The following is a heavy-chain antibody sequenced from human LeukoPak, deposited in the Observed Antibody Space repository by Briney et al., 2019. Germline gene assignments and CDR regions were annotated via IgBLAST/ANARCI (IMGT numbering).Heavy chain of an antibody. CDR2: ISYDGSDK. V-gene: IGHV3-30-3*01. J-gene: IGHJ3*02. CDR3: ARDRVVPAAIIPHDAFDI. CDR1: GFTFSSYA. Sequence: GGSLRLSCAASGFTFSSYAMHWVRQAPGKGLEWVAVISYDGSDKYYADSVKGRFTISRDNSKNTLFLQMNSLRAEDTAVYYCARDRVVPAAIIPHDAFDIWGQGTMVTVSS. D-gene: IGHD2-2*01.